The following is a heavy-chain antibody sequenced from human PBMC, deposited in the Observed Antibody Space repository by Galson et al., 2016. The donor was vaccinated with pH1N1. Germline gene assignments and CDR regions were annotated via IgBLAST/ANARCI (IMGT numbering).Heavy chain of an antibody. CDR2: IRYGGSDT. D-gene: IGHD4-17*01. CDR3: AKDSGDFNGRFDY. J-gene: IGHJ4*02. V-gene: IGHV3-30*02. Sequence: SLRLSCAASGFSFIASGMHWVRQIPGKGLEWVAFIRYGGSDTYYLDSVKGRFTISIDNSKNTLYLQMNSLRTEDPSVYYCAKDSGDFNGRFDYWGQGTLVSVSS. CDR1: GFSFIASG.